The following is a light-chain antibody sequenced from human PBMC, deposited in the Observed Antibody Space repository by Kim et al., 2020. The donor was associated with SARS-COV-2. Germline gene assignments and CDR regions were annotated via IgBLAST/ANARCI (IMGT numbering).Light chain of an antibody. Sequence: QTVTFSFARSSSNIENDPEIWYQPLPGTPPKLLISGISQRPSGIPGRFSGSTSGTSASLAISRLQCEDEADYYCATWDDYVSSGGLFGTGTKVTVL. CDR2: GIS. V-gene: IGLV1-44*01. J-gene: IGLJ1*01. CDR1: SSNIENDP. CDR3: ATWDDYVSSGGL.